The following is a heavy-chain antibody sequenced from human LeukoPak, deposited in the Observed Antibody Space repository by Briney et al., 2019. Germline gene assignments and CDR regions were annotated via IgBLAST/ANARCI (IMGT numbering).Heavy chain of an antibody. D-gene: IGHD2-2*01. Sequence: TSETLSLTCTVSGGSISSYYWSWIRQPPGKGLEWLGYIYYSGSTNYNPSLKSRVTISVDTSKNQFSLKLSSVTAADTAVYYCARGFCTSCPPNYYYYYGMDVWGQGTTVTVSS. CDR1: GGSISSYY. CDR3: ARGFCTSCPPNYYYYYGMDV. V-gene: IGHV4-59*01. CDR2: IYYSGST. J-gene: IGHJ6*02.